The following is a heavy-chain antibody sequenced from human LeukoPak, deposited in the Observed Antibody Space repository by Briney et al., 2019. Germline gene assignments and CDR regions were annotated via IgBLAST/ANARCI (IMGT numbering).Heavy chain of an antibody. Sequence: QSGGSLRLSCTASGFTFGDSAMSWVRQAPGKGLEWVGFIRSKAYGGTTEYAASVKGRFTISRDDSKSIAYLQMNSLKTEDTAVYYCTRYGGNSLSYWGQGTLVTVSS. CDR3: TRYGGNSLSY. CDR1: GFTFGDSA. V-gene: IGHV3-49*04. CDR2: IRSKAYGGTT. D-gene: IGHD4-23*01. J-gene: IGHJ4*02.